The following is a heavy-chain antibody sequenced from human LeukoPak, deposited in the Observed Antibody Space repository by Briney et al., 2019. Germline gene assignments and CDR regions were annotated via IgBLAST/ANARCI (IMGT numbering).Heavy chain of an antibody. CDR3: ATKVAGTSHFAN. Sequence: GGSLRLSCAASGFTFSTNDMSWVRQAPGKGLEWVSAISVIGGSTYYADSVKGRFTISRDNAKNSLYLQMNSLRAEDTAVYYCATKVAGTSHFANWGQGTLVTVSS. V-gene: IGHV3-23*01. D-gene: IGHD6-19*01. CDR2: ISVIGGST. J-gene: IGHJ4*02. CDR1: GFTFSTND.